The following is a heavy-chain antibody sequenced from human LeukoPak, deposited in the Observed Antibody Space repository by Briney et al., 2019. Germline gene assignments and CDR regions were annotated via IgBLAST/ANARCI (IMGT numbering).Heavy chain of an antibody. V-gene: IGHV1-2*02. D-gene: IGHD2-2*01. J-gene: IGHJ4*02. CDR1: GYTFTGYY. CDR2: INPNSGGT. Sequence: ASVKVSSKASGYTFTGYYMHWVRQAPGQRLEWMGWINPNSGGTNYAQKFQSRVTMTRDTSISTAYMELSRLRSDDTAVYYCARLSSTSCCNDYWGQGTLVTVSS. CDR3: ARLSSTSCCNDY.